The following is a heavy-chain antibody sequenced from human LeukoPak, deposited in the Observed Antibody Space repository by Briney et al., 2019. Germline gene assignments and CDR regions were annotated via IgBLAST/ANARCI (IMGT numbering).Heavy chain of an antibody. CDR3: ARGRGPGYNPYYFDY. Sequence: SVKVSCKASGGTFSSYAISWVRQAPGQGLEWMGGIIPIFGTANYAQKFQGRVTITTDESTSTAYMELSSLRSEDTAVYDCARGRGPGYNPYYFDYWGKGTLVTVSS. J-gene: IGHJ4*02. CDR1: GGTFSSYA. D-gene: IGHD5-24*01. V-gene: IGHV1-69*05. CDR2: IIPIFGTA.